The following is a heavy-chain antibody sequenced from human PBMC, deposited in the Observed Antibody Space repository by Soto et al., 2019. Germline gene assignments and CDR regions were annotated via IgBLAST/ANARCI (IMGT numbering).Heavy chain of an antibody. Sequence: SETLSLSCTVSGGSVSSGSYYWSWIRQPPGKGLEWIGYIYYSGSTNYNPSLKSRVTISVDTSKNQFSLNLSSVTAADTAVYYCAGRTGALRYAKLDYWGQGTLVTVSS. CDR1: GGSVSSGSYY. J-gene: IGHJ4*02. D-gene: IGHD3-9*01. V-gene: IGHV4-61*01. CDR2: IYYSGST. CDR3: AGRTGALRYAKLDY.